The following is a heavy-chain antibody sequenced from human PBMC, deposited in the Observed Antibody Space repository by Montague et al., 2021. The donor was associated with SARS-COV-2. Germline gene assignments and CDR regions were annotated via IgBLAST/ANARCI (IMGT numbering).Heavy chain of an antibody. V-gene: IGHV3-7*01. D-gene: IGHD3-3*01. CDR2: IKKNSSEK. Sequence: SLRLSCAASGFTFSSYRMNWVRQAPGKGLEWVATIKKNSSEKYYVDSVKGRFTISRDNAKNSLYLQMNSLRAEDTAVYYCARDSAAYVCGDYDLDYWGQGTLVTVSS. CDR1: GFTFSSYR. J-gene: IGHJ4*03. CDR3: ARDSAAYVCGDYDLDY.